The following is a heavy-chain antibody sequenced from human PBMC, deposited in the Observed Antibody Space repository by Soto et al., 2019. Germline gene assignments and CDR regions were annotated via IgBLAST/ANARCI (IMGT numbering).Heavy chain of an antibody. Sequence: QVQLVQSGAEMKKPGSSVKVSCQSSRGTFNTYAMNWVRQAPGQGPEWMGDISPMFGAANYAPKFQGRVTITADESTVTSYMQLSSLTSEHTALYFCAREVQVHTPAFVYWGQGTLVTVSS. CDR2: ISPMFGAA. CDR1: RGTFNTYA. CDR3: AREVQVHTPAFVY. J-gene: IGHJ4*02. D-gene: IGHD3-10*01. V-gene: IGHV1-69*19.